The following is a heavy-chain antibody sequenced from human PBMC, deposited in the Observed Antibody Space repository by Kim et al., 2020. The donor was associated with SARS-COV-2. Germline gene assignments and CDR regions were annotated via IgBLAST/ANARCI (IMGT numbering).Heavy chain of an antibody. Sequence: SETLSLTCAVSGGSISSSNWWSWVRQPPGKGLEWIGEIYHSGSTNYNPSLKSRVTISVDKSKNQFSLKLSSVTAADTAVYYCAIIPHRIAARPWDYYYYYYMDVWGKGTTVTVSS. V-gene: IGHV4-4*02. CDR2: IYHSGST. CDR3: AIIPHRIAARPWDYYYYYYMDV. D-gene: IGHD6-6*01. CDR1: GGSISSSNW. J-gene: IGHJ6*03.